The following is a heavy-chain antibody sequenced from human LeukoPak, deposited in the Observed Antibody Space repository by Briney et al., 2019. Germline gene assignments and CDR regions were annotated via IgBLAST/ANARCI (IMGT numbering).Heavy chain of an antibody. CDR3: AKVPRRRGYYDSSGYYDDY. J-gene: IGHJ4*02. CDR1: GFTFSSYA. D-gene: IGHD3-22*01. V-gene: IGHV3-23*01. Sequence: GGSLRLSCAASGFTFSSYAMSWVRQAPGKGLEWVSAISGSGGSTCYADSVKGRFTISRDNSKNTLYLQMNSLRAEDTAVYYCAKVPRRRGYYDSSGYYDDYWGQGTLVTVSS. CDR2: ISGSGGST.